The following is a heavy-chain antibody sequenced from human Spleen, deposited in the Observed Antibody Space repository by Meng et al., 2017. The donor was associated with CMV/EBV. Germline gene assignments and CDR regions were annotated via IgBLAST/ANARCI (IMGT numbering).Heavy chain of an antibody. J-gene: IGHJ4*02. Sequence: SETLSLTCSVSGGSITSGGYYWSWIRQHPGKGLEWIGYTYYSGNSYYNPSLKRRLTISVDTSENQFSLKLNSVTAADTAVYYCARDYGGRWVGATRTVDYWGQGTLVTVSS. D-gene: IGHD1-26*01. V-gene: IGHV4-31*03. CDR3: ARDYGGRWVGATRTVDY. CDR1: GGSITSGGYY. CDR2: TYYSGNS.